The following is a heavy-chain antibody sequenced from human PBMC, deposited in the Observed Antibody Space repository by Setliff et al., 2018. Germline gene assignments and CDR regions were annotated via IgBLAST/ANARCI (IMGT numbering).Heavy chain of an antibody. CDR2: IRFDGSTK. Sequence: PGGSLRLSCAASGFNFGSYGMHWVHQAPGKGLEWVAFIRFDGSTKYYADSVKGRFTISRDNSKSTLYLQMNSLRAEDTAIYYCAKDKDVRVDYFDCWGPGTLVTVSS. V-gene: IGHV3-30*02. CDR1: GFNFGSYG. J-gene: IGHJ4*02. D-gene: IGHD3-10*01. CDR3: AKDKDVRVDYFDC.